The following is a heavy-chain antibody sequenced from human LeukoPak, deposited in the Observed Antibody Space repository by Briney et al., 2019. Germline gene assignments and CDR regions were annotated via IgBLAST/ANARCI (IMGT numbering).Heavy chain of an antibody. D-gene: IGHD3-22*01. Sequence: GASVKVSCKVSGYTLTELSMHWVRQAPGKGLEWMGGFDPEDGETIYAQKFQGRVTMTEDTSTDTAYMELSSLRSEDTAVYYRATDRWTDDSSGYYYGVFDYWGQGTLVTVSS. V-gene: IGHV1-24*01. CDR3: ATDRWTDDSSGYYYGVFDY. J-gene: IGHJ4*02. CDR2: FDPEDGET. CDR1: GYTLTELS.